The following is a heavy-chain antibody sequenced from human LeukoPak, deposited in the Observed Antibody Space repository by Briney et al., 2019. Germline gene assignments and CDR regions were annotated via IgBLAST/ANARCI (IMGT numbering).Heavy chain of an antibody. CDR1: GGSISSYY. CDR2: IYYSGST. D-gene: IGHD1-14*01. J-gene: IGHJ4*02. CDR3: ARAEGGRHFDY. Sequence: SETLSLTCTVSGGSISSYYWSWIRQPPGKGLEWIGYIYYSGSTNYNPSLKSRVTISVDTSKNQFSLKLSSVTAADTAVYYCARAEGGRHFDYWGQGTLVTVSS. V-gene: IGHV4-59*01.